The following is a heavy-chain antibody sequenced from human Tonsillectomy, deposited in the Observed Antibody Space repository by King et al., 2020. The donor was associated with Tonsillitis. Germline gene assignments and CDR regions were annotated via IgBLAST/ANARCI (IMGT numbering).Heavy chain of an antibody. V-gene: IGHV4-61*02. CDR2: IYTSGST. D-gene: IGHD3-22*01. CDR1: GGSISSGSYY. Sequence: QLQELGPGLVKPSQTLSLTCTVSGGSISSGSYYWRWIRQPAGKGLEWIGRIYTSGSTNYNPSLKRRVTMSVDTSKNQFSLKLSSVTAADTAVYYCARDEHFGNSGYNFAVAFDIWGQGTMVTVSS. J-gene: IGHJ3*02. CDR3: ARDEHFGNSGYNFAVAFDI.